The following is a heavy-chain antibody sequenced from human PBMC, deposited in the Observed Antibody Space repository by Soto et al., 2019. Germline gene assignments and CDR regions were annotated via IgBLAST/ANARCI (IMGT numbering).Heavy chain of an antibody. CDR3: ASEVGGRVGTSGWPDYAFEV. CDR1: GGTFTKYA. CDR2: IVPLPGTK. J-gene: IGHJ3*01. V-gene: IGHV1-69*01. D-gene: IGHD6-19*01. Sequence: QVQLVQSGAAVRKPGSSVTVSCKASGGTFTKYAITWVRQGPRQGLEWMGGIVPLPGTKDYAQKFRGRVTISADESTRTAYLEPSGLPSDDTAVYYCASEVGGRVGTSGWPDYAFEVWGQGTMLIVSS.